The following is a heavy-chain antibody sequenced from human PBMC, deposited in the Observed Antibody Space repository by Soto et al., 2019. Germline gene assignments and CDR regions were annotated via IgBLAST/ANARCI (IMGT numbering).Heavy chain of an antibody. D-gene: IGHD3-10*01. CDR3: ARGGSGSDWDYYGMDV. V-gene: IGHV3-66*01. J-gene: IGHJ6*02. Sequence: EVQLVESGGGLVQPGGSLRLSCAGSALTASKNYMSWVRQPPGKGLEWVSVIYSGGTTYYADSVKDRFSISRDNSKSTPYLQMDNLRAGDTAVYYCARGGSGSDWDYYGMDVWGQGTTVTVSS. CDR1: ALTASKNY. CDR2: IYSGGTT.